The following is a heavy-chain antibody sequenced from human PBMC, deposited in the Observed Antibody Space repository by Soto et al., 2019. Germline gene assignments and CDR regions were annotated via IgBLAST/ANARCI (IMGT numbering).Heavy chain of an antibody. D-gene: IGHD3-9*01. V-gene: IGHV3-23*01. J-gene: IGHJ4*02. CDR1: GFTFSSYA. Sequence: GGSLRLSCAASGFTFSSYAMSWVRQAPGKGLEWVSAISGSGGRAYYADSVKGRFTISRDNSKNTLYLQMNTLRAEDAAIYYCAKASYDILTGYSPDYWGQGTLVTVSS. CDR3: AKASYDILTGYSPDY. CDR2: ISGSGGRA.